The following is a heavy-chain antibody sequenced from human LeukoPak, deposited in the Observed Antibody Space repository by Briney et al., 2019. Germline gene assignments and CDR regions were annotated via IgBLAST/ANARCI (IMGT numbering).Heavy chain of an antibody. V-gene: IGHV4-59*04. CDR1: GGSISSYY. J-gene: IGHJ4*02. CDR2: IYYSGST. CDR3: ARERERERGIAARFFDY. Sequence: SETLSLTCTVSGGSISSYYWSWIRQPPGKGLEWVGTIYYSGSTSYNPSLKSRVTISVDTPKNQFSLNLSSVTAADTAVYYCARERERERGIAARFFDYWGQGTLVAVSS. D-gene: IGHD6-6*01.